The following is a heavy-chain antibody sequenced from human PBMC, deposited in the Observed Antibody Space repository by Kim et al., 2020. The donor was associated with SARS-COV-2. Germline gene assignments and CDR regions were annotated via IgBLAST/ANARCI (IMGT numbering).Heavy chain of an antibody. CDR1: GGSISSYY. D-gene: IGHD5-12*01. CDR3: ASSYSGYVLDAFDI. Sequence: SETLSLTCTVSGGSISSYYWSWIRQPPGKGLEWIGYIYYSGSTNYNPSLKSRVTISVDTSKNQFSLKLSSVTAADTAVYYCASSYSGYVLDAFDIWGQGTMVTVSS. J-gene: IGHJ3*02. V-gene: IGHV4-59*13. CDR2: IYYSGST.